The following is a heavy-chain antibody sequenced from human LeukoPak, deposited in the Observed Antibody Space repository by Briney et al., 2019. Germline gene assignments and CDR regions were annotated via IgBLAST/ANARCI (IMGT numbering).Heavy chain of an antibody. Sequence: SETLSLTCTVSGGSISSSSYYWGWIRQPPGKGLEWIGSIYYSGSTYYSPSLQSRVTISVDTSKNQFSLKLSSVTAADTAVYYCARGMAYYYDSSGCFDYWGQGTLVTVSS. D-gene: IGHD3-22*01. J-gene: IGHJ4*02. CDR3: ARGMAYYYDSSGCFDY. V-gene: IGHV4-39*07. CDR1: GGSISSSSYY. CDR2: IYYSGST.